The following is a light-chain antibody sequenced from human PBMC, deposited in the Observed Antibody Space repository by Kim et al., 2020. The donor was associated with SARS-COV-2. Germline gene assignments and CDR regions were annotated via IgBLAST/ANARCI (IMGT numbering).Light chain of an antibody. Sequence: PGQKVTISGSGSSSNIGNNYVSWYQQRPGTAPKHLIYDNNKRPSGIPDRFSGSKSGTSATLGITGLQTGDEADYYCGTWDSSLSAVFGGGTQLTVL. CDR3: GTWDSSLSAV. CDR1: SSNIGNNY. CDR2: DNN. V-gene: IGLV1-51*01. J-gene: IGLJ3*02.